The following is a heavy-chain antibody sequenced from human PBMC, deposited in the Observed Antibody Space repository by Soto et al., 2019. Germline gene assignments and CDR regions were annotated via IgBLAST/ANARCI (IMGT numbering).Heavy chain of an antibody. CDR3: ARFFFYSYGDYRDLHSFPTRGSSDL. J-gene: IGHJ2*01. CDR2: IYSGGST. Sequence: RRCYKLVFRQALGKKLEWVSVIYSGGSTYYADSVKGRFTISRDNSKNTLYLQMNSLRAEDTAVYYCARFFFYSYGDYRDLHSFPTRGSSDL. D-gene: IGHD4-17*01. V-gene: IGHV3-53*01. CDR1: RRCY.